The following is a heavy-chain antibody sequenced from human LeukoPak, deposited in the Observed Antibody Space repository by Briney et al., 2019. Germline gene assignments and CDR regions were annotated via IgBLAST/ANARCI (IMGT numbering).Heavy chain of an antibody. CDR3: ARVLPNSGRYFDY. J-gene: IGHJ4*02. CDR2: IFSDASST. D-gene: IGHD6-19*01. Sequence: GGSLRLSCAASGFTFSSYWMHWVRQAPGKGLVWVSRIFSDASSTNYADSVKGRFTISRDNAKNTLYLQMNSLRADDTAVYYCARVLPNSGRYFDYWGQGTLVTVSS. CDR1: GFTFSSYW. V-gene: IGHV3-74*01.